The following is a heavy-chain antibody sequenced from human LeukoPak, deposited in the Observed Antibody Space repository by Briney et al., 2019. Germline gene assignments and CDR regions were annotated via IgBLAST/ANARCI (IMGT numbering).Heavy chain of an antibody. V-gene: IGHV3-74*01. CDR3: ARDSGWYSGPYYFDY. CDR2: INSDGSST. D-gene: IGHD6-19*01. CDR1: GFTFSSYW. Sequence: GGSLRLPCAASGFTFSSYWMHWVRQAPGKGLVWVSRINSDGSSTSYADSVKGRFTISRDNSKNTLYLQMNSLRAEDTAVYYCARDSGWYSGPYYFDYWGQGTLVTVSS. J-gene: IGHJ4*02.